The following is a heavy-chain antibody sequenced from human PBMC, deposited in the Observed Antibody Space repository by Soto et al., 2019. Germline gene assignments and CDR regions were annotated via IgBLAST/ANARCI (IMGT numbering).Heavy chain of an antibody. Sequence: GGSLRLSCAASGFTFSSYAMSWVRQAPGKGLEWVSAISGSGGSTYYADSVKGRFTISRDNSKNTLYLQMNSLRAEDTAVYYCAKETPPFGDYVWGSYRHGRFDYWGQGTLVTVSS. CDR1: GFTFSSYA. V-gene: IGHV3-23*01. CDR3: AKETPPFGDYVWGSYRHGRFDY. J-gene: IGHJ4*02. CDR2: ISGSGGST. D-gene: IGHD3-16*02.